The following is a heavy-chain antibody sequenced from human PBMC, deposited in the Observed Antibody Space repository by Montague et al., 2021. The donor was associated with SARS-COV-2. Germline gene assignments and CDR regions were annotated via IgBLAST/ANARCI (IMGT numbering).Heavy chain of an antibody. CDR3: ARVKRGNDFDLGVSACMDY. J-gene: IGHJ4*02. Sequence: SETLSLTCAVSGGSISSYYWSWIRQSPGKGLEWIGYIHYSGSTKYNPSLKSRVTISVDTSKNQFSLKLSSVTAADTAVYYCARVKRGNDFDLGVSACMDYWGQGTLVTVSS. CDR1: GGSISSYY. V-gene: IGHV4-59*01. D-gene: IGHD3-16*01. CDR2: IHYSGST.